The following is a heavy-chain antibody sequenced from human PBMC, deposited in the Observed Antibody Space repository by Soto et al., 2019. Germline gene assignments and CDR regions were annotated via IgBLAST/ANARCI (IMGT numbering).Heavy chain of an antibody. D-gene: IGHD6-19*01. CDR1: GFTFSSYG. Sequence: QVQLVESGGGVVQPGRSLRLSCAASGFTFSSYGMHWVRQAPGKGLEWVAVISYDGSNKYYADSVKGRFTISRDNSKNTLYLQMNSLRAEDTAVYYCAKDRGYSSGGGGDYCGQGTLVTVSS. CDR3: AKDRGYSSGGGGDY. CDR2: ISYDGSNK. V-gene: IGHV3-30*18. J-gene: IGHJ4*02.